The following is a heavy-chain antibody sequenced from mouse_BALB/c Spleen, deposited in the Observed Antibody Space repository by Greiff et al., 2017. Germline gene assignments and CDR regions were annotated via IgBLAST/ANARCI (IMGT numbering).Heavy chain of an antibody. D-gene: IGHD1-1*01. CDR1: GFTFSSYG. CDR3: AREEDYYGSSWDY. CDR2: INSNGGST. J-gene: IGHJ2*01. Sequence: EVMLVESGGGLVQPGGSLKLSCAASGFTFSSYGMSWVRQTPDKRLELVATINSNGGSTYYPDSVKGRFTISRDNAKNTLYLQMSSLKSEDTAMYYCAREEDYYGSSWDYWGQGTTLTVSS. V-gene: IGHV5-6-3*01.